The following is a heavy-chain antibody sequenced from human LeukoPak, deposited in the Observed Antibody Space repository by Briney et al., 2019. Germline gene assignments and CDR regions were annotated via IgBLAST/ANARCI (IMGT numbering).Heavy chain of an antibody. V-gene: IGHV3-48*03. CDR2: ISSGTTTI. CDR1: GFTFSSYE. CDR3: ARRYCSSTSCTLDY. D-gene: IGHD2-2*01. J-gene: IGHJ4*02. Sequence: GGSLRLSCAASGFTFSSYEMNWVRQAPGKGLEWVSYISSGTTTIYYADSVKGRFTISRDNAKNSLYLQMNSLRAEDTAVYYCARRYCSSTSCTLDYWGQGTLVTVSS.